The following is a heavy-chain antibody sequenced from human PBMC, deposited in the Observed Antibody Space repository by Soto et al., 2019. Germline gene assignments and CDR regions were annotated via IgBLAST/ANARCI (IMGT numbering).Heavy chain of an antibody. CDR1: GGSISSGGYY. V-gene: IGHV4-31*03. D-gene: IGHD5-12*01. CDR3: ARATIGDFDL. Sequence: SETLSLTCTVSGGSISSGGYYWSWIRQHPGKGLEWIGYIYYSGSTYYNPSLKSRVTISVDTSKNQCSLKLSSVTAADTAVYYCARATIGDFDLWGQGTMVTVSS. CDR2: IYYSGST. J-gene: IGHJ3*01.